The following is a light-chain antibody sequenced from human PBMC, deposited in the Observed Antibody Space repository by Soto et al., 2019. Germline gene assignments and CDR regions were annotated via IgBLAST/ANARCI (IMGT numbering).Light chain of an antibody. CDR3: QQLNSYPIT. J-gene: IGKJ5*01. CDR1: QGISSY. Sequence: IQLTQAPSSLSASEGDRVTITCRASQGISSYLAWYQQKPGKAPKLLIYAASTLQSGVPSRFSGSGSGTDFTLTISSLQPEDFATYYCQQLNSYPITFGQGTRLEIK. V-gene: IGKV1-9*01. CDR2: AAS.